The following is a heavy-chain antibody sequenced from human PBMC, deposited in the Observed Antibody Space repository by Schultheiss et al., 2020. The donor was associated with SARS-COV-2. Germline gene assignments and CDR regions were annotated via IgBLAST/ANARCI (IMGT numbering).Heavy chain of an antibody. Sequence: GGSLRLSCAASGFTFDDYAMHWVRQAPGKGLEWVSGISWNSGSIGYADSVKGRFTISRDNAKNSLYLQMNSLRAEDTALYYCAKDRSNYYDSSGYPEGDAFDIWGQGTMVTVSS. J-gene: IGHJ3*02. CDR3: AKDRSNYYDSSGYPEGDAFDI. D-gene: IGHD3-22*01. V-gene: IGHV3-9*01. CDR2: ISWNSGSI. CDR1: GFTFDDYA.